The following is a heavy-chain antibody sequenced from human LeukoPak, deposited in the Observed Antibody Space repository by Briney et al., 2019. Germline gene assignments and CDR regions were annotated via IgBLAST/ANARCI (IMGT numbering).Heavy chain of an antibody. CDR1: GGSICISSYF. V-gene: IGHV4-39*01. D-gene: IGHD1-14*01. CDR3: ARHWYGGAFDV. Sequence: SETLSLTCTVSGGSICISSYFWRWIRQPPGNVVERIGSIYYSGTTYYNPSVKSRVTISVDTSKNQFSLKLTSVTAADTAVYYCARHWYGGAFDVWGQGSMVTVSS. CDR2: IYYSGTT. J-gene: IGHJ3*01.